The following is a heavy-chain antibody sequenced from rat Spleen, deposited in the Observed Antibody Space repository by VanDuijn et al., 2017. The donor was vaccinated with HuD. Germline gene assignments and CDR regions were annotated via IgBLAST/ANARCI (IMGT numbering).Heavy chain of an antibody. Sequence: QVQMKESGPGLVQPSQTLSLTCTVSGFSLTNYGVSWVRQPPGKGLEWIGAIWSGGSTAYNSLLKSRLSITRDISESQVFLKMTSLQTEDTATYYCVRANRESYAHFDHWGQGVMVTVSS. J-gene: IGHJ2*01. CDR3: VRANRESYAHFDH. CDR1: GFSLTNYG. CDR2: IWSGGST. D-gene: IGHD1-12*01. V-gene: IGHV2-4*01.